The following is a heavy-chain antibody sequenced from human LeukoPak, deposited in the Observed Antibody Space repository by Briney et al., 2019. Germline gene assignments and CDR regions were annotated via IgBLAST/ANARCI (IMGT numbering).Heavy chain of an antibody. D-gene: IGHD3-22*01. Sequence: PSETLSLTCTVSGGSFGGSTYYWGWIRQPPGKGLEWIASISYSGNTYYNPSLRSRITMSVDTSKNQFSLKLNSVTAADTAVYYCARVPTNWLFFDYWGQGTLVTVSS. CDR1: GGSFGGSTYY. J-gene: IGHJ4*02. CDR2: ISYSGNT. V-gene: IGHV4-39*01. CDR3: ARVPTNWLFFDY.